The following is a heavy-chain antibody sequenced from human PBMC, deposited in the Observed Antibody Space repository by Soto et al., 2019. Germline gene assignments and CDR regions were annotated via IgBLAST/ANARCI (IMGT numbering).Heavy chain of an antibody. J-gene: IGHJ4*02. CDR2: ISYDGSNK. D-gene: IGHD6-19*01. CDR1: GFTFSSYG. Sequence: QLQLVESGGGVVQPGRSLRLSCAASGFTFSSYGMHWVRQAPGKGLEWVAVISYDGSNKYYADSVKGRFTISRDNSKNTLYLQMNSLRAEDTAVYYCAKGAVACLYYFDYWGQGTLVTVSS. CDR3: AKGAVACLYYFDY. V-gene: IGHV3-30*18.